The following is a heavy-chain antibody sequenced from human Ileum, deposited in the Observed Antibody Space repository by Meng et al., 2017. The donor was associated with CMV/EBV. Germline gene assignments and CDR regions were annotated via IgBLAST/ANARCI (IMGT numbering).Heavy chain of an antibody. CDR2: IYSGGST. J-gene: IGHJ6*02. CDR3: ARGTRSSYYYGMDV. V-gene: IGHV3-66*02. D-gene: IGHD1/OR15-1a*01. CDR1: GFTVSSNY. Sequence: ASGFTVSSNYMSWVRQAPGKGLEWVSVIYSGGSTYYADSVKGRFTISRDNSKNTLYLQMNSLRAEDTAVYYCARGTRSSYYYGMDVWGQGTTVTVSS.